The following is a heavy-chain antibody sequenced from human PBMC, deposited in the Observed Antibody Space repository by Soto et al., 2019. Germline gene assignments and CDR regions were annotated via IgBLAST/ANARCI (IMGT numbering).Heavy chain of an antibody. D-gene: IGHD3-10*01. CDR1: GFTFSSYS. CDR3: GRGRSEITRQLAY. J-gene: IGHJ4*02. Sequence: EVQLVESGGDLVKPGGSLRLSCADSGFTFSSYSMNWVRQAPGKGLEWVSAISSSSAYIFYADSVKGRFTLSRDNAKNSLYLQMNSLSADETAVYNRGRGRSEITRQLAYWGQGTLVTVSS. V-gene: IGHV3-21*01. CDR2: ISSSSAYI.